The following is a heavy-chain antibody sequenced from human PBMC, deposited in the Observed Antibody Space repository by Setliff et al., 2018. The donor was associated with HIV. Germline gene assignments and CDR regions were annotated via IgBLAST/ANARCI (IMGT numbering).Heavy chain of an antibody. D-gene: IGHD4-17*01. Sequence: PSETLPLTCAVYGAPFSGFHWGWIRQPPGKGLEWIGEINHSGSTNYNPSLNSRVTISVDTSKNQFSLKVSSVTAADTAVYYCARVGTTVTTRETYKWFDPWGQGTLVTVSS. V-gene: IGHV4-34*01. J-gene: IGHJ5*02. CDR3: ARVGTTVTTRETYKWFDP. CDR2: INHSGST. CDR1: GAPFSGFH.